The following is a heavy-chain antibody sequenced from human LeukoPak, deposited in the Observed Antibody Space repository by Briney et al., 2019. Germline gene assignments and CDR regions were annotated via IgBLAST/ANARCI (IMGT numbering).Heavy chain of an antibody. D-gene: IGHD1-26*01. V-gene: IGHV4-39*01. J-gene: IGHJ3*02. CDR3: ARHVKGATNAFEI. Sequence: SETLSLTCTVSGGSISNSRYYWGWIRQPPGKGLEWIGSIYYNGSTYYNPSLKSRVTTLVDTSKNQFSLELSSVTAADTAVYYCARHVKGATNAFEIWGQGTMVTVSS. CDR1: GGSISNSRYY. CDR2: IYYNGST.